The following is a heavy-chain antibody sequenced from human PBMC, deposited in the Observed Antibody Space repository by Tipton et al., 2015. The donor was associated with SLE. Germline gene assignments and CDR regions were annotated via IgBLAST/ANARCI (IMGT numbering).Heavy chain of an antibody. CDR1: GFTFNRYW. CDR2: INSDASGT. Sequence: SLRLSCAASGFTFNRYWMHWVRQAPGKGLMWVTQINSDASGTTYADSVKGRFTISRDNAKNTLYLQMNVLRAEDTAIYYCARDLSGVAVAGVFPHWGQGTLVTVSS. V-gene: IGHV3-74*01. D-gene: IGHD6-19*01. J-gene: IGHJ1*01. CDR3: ARDLSGVAVAGVFPH.